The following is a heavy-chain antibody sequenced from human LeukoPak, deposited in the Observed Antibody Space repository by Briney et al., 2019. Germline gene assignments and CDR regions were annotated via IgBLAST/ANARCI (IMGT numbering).Heavy chain of an antibody. Sequence: PGGSLRLSCTASGFTFGDDYMSWFRQAPGKGLEWVANIKQDGSEKYYVDSVKGRFTISRDNAKNSLYLQMNSLRAEDTAVYYCARHTYRLDYWGQGTLVTVSS. CDR2: IKQDGSEK. CDR3: ARHTYRLDY. J-gene: IGHJ4*02. V-gene: IGHV3-7*01. CDR1: GFTFGDDY.